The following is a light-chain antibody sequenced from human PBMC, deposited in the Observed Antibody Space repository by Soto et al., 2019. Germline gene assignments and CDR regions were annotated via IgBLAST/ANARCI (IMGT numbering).Light chain of an antibody. J-gene: IGKJ4*01. Sequence: DILMTQSPVTLSVSPGKRATPSCRASQSLSSDLAWYQHKPGQAPRHLIYDASTRAAGIPARCSGSGSGTDFTLTISSLQSEDFAVYYCQQYNNWPPLTFGGGTKVDNK. CDR3: QQYNNWPPLT. CDR2: DAS. CDR1: QSLSSD. V-gene: IGKV3-15*01.